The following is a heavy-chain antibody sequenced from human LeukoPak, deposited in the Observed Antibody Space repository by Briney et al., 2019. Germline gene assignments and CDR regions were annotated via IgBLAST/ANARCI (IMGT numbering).Heavy chain of an antibody. CDR2: IDPSDSYT. V-gene: IGHV5-10-1*04. CDR1: GYSFTSYW. J-gene: IGHJ4*02. D-gene: IGHD2-15*01. CDR3: ARHPYCSGGSCYPPEDY. Sequence: GASLQISCKGSGYSFTSYWISWGRQMPGKGLEWMGRIDPSDSYTNYSPSFQGQVTISADKSISTAYLQWSSLKASDTAMYYCARHPYCSGGSCYPPEDYWGQGTLVTVSS.